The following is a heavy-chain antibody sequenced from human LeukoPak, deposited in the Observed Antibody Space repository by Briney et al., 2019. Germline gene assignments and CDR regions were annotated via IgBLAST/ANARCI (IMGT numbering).Heavy chain of an antibody. V-gene: IGHV1-69*04. D-gene: IGHD3-16*01. J-gene: IGHJ5*02. Sequence: SVKVSCKASGGTFSSYAISWVRQAPGQGLEWMGRIIPILGIANYAQKFQGRVTITADTSTSTAYMELSSLRSEDTAVYYCARYVSRAPPLKDWFDPWGQGTLVTVSS. CDR3: ARYVSRAPPLKDWFDP. CDR2: IIPILGIA. CDR1: GGTFSSYA.